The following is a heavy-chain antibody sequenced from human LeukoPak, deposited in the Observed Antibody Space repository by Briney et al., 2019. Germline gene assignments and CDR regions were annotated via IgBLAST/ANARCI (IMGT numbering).Heavy chain of an antibody. CDR3: ARVLAFSGGSCRPA. Sequence: SETLSLTCTVTGGSISRYYWSWIRPPTGKGLEWIGYIYYSGSTNYNPPLKSRVTIPVVTAKTQCSLSLSSVTVADTGVYFCARVLAFSGGSCRPAWGQGTLLTVSS. CDR2: IYYSGST. V-gene: IGHV4-59*01. CDR1: GGSISRYY. D-gene: IGHD2-15*01. J-gene: IGHJ5*02.